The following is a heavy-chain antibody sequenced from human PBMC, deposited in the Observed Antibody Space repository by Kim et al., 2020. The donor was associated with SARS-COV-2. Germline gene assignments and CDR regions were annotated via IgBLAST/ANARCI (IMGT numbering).Heavy chain of an antibody. CDR2: ISGYNAET. J-gene: IGHJ5*01. V-gene: IGHV1-18*01. CDR1: GFSFTTNG. Sequence: ASVKVSCKTSGFSFTTNGISWVRQAPGQGLEWLEWISGYNAETTYAQNFQGRVSMTTDTSTSTAYMELRTLRSDDTAVYYCATTSRYVMVPASNWFDAW. D-gene: IGHD2-8*01. CDR3: ATTSRYVMVPASNWFDA.